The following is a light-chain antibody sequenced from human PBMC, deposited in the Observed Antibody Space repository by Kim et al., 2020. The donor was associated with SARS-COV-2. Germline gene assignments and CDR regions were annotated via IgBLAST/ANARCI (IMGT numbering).Light chain of an antibody. CDR2: STS. J-gene: IGLJ2*01. V-gene: IGLV7-43*01. CDR3: LLYYGGAGV. CDR1: TGAVTSGYY. Sequence: PDGTATVTLASSTGAVTSGYYPNWFQQKPGQAPRALIYSTSNKHPWTPARFSGSLLGGKAALTLSGVQPEDEADYYCLLYYGGAGVFGGGTQLTVL.